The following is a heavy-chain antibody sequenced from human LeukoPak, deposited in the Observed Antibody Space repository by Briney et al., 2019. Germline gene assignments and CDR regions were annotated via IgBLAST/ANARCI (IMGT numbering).Heavy chain of an antibody. V-gene: IGHV4-39*01. J-gene: IGHJ4*02. D-gene: IGHD2-15*01. Sequence: PSETLSLTCTVSGGSISSYYWSWIRQPPGKGLEWIGSIYYSGSTYYNPSLKSRVTISVDTSKNQFSLKLSSVTAADTAVYYCARYCSGGSCYGNWGQGTLVTVSS. CDR2: IYYSGST. CDR3: ARYCSGGSCYGN. CDR1: GGSISSYY.